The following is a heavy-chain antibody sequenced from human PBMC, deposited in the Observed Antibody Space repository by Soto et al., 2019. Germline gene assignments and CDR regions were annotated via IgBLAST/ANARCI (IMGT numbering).Heavy chain of an antibody. V-gene: IGHV3-33*01. CDR3: ARDRRPNYYGMDV. CDR2: TWYDGSNK. CDR1: GFTFSSYG. Sequence: GGSLRLSCAASGFTFSSYGMHWVRQAPGKGLEWVAVTWYDGSNKYYADSVKGRFTISRDNSKNTLYLQMNSLRAEDTAVYYCARDRRPNYYGMDVWGQGTTVTVSS. J-gene: IGHJ6*02.